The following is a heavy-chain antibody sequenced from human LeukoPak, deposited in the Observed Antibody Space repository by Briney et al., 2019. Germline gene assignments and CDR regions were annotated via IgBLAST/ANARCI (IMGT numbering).Heavy chain of an antibody. CDR3: TRGETTGCFDY. CDR2: IHFDGSSA. D-gene: IGHD1-1*01. V-gene: IGHV3-74*01. CDR1: AFTFSSNW. Sequence: GSLRLSCAASAFTFSSNWMHWVRQAPGKGLVWVSRIHFDGSSANYADSVRGRFTISRDNAKNTLYLQMHSLTAEDTAVYYCTRGETTGCFDYWGQGILVTVSP. J-gene: IGHJ4*02.